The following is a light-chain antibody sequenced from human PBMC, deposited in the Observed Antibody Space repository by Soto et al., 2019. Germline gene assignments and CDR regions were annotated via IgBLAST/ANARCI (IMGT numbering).Light chain of an antibody. J-gene: IGKJ5*01. Sequence: EIEISQSPSTLSVSHRESATLSCRASQSVSSNLAWHQQKPGQAPRILMYDASTRATGISARFSGSGSGTEFTLTISSLQSEDFAVYYCQQYHNWPITFGQGTRLEI. CDR2: DAS. CDR3: QQYHNWPIT. CDR1: QSVSSN. V-gene: IGKV3-15*01.